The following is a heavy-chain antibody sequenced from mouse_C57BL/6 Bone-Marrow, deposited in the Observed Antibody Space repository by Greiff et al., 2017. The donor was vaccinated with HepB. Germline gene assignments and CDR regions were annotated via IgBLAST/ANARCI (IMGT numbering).Heavy chain of an antibody. J-gene: IGHJ4*01. D-gene: IGHD2-5*01. CDR3: ARHTYYSNYEDYYAMDY. CDR2: ISNGGGST. V-gene: IGHV5-12*01. CDR1: GFTFSDYY. Sequence: EVNVVESGGGLVQPGGSLKLSCAASGFTFSDYYMYWVRQTPEKRLEWVAYISNGGGSTYYPDTVKGRFTISRDNAKNTLYLQMSRLKSEDTAMYYCARHTYYSNYEDYYAMDYWGQGTSVTVSS.